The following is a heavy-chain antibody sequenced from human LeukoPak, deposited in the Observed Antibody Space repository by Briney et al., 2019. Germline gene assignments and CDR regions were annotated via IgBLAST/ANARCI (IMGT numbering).Heavy chain of an antibody. J-gene: IGHJ4*02. V-gene: IGHV3-7*01. Sequence: GGSLRLSCAASGFTFSSYWMSWVRQAPGKGLEWVAHIKQDGSEKYYVDSVKGRFTISRDNAKNSLYLQMNSLRAEDTAVYYCARDYAYYDFWSVYYDQGVFDYWGQGTLVTVSS. CDR1: GFTFSSYW. CDR3: ARDYAYYDFWSVYYDQGVFDY. CDR2: IKQDGSEK. D-gene: IGHD3-3*01.